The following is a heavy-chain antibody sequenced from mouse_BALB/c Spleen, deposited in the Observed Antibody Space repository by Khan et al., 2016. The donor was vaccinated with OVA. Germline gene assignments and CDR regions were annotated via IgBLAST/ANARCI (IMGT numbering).Heavy chain of an antibody. Sequence: MQLEESGPELVRPGASVRISCKASGYSFTGYFMNWVMQSHGKSFEWIGRINPHTGETFYNQRFKDKATLTLDESSSTAHMELRSLASEDSAVYYCTRIYRSDFDYWGQGTTLTVSS. J-gene: IGHJ2*01. D-gene: IGHD1-1*01. CDR3: TRIYRSDFDY. CDR1: GYSFTGYF. CDR2: INPHTGET. V-gene: IGHV1-20*02.